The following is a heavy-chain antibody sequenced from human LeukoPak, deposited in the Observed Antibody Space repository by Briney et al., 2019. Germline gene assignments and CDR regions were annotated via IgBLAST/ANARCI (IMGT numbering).Heavy chain of an antibody. J-gene: IGHJ4*02. CDR2: INHSGST. Sequence: SETLSLTCAVYGGSFSGYYWSWIRQPPGKGLEWIGEINHSGSTNYNPSLKSRVTISVDTSKNQFSLKLSSVTAGDTAVYYCARGRIAVYDYWGQGTLVTVSS. CDR1: GGSFSGYY. D-gene: IGHD6-19*01. V-gene: IGHV4-34*01. CDR3: ARGRIAVYDY.